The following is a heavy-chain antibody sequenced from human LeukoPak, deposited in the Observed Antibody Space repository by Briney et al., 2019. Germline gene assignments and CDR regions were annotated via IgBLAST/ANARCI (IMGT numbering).Heavy chain of an antibody. CDR1: GCTFSDYW. CDR2: IKQDGSEK. D-gene: IGHD2-15*01. V-gene: IGHV3-7*01. Sequence: GGSLRLSCVVSGCTFSDYWMMWVRQATGKGLEWVANIKQDGSEKYYVDSVKGRFTISRDNTKNSLYLQMNSLRAEDKALYFCTTDCGSNACYSGDSNEHWGQGTLVSVST. J-gene: IGHJ4*02. CDR3: TTDCGSNACYSGDSNEH.